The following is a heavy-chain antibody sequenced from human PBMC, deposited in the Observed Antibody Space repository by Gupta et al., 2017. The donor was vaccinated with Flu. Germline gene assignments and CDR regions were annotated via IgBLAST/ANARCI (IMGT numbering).Heavy chain of an antibody. CDR3: ARVSPIYGMDV. CDR1: GFTFSSYW. CDR2: INSDGSST. Sequence: EVQLVESGGGLVQPGGSLRLSCAASGFTFSSYWMPWVRQAPGKGLVWVSRINSDGSSTSYADSVKGRFTISRDNAKNTLYLQMNSLRAEDTTVYYCARVSPIYGMDVWGQGTTVTVSS. V-gene: IGHV3-74*01. J-gene: IGHJ6*02.